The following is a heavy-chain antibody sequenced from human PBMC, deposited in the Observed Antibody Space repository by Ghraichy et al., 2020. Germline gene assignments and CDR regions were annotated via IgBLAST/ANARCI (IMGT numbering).Heavy chain of an antibody. CDR1: GGSISSSSYY. CDR3: ARHRTYGLGTFDI. J-gene: IGHJ3*02. D-gene: IGHD1-1*01. Sequence: SETLSLTCTVSGGSISSSSYYWGWIRQPPGKGLQWIGSIDYSGSTYYNPSLKSRVTISVDTSKNQFSLKLTSVTAADTAVFYCARHRTYGLGTFDIWGQGTMVTVSS. V-gene: IGHV4-39*01. CDR2: IDYSGST.